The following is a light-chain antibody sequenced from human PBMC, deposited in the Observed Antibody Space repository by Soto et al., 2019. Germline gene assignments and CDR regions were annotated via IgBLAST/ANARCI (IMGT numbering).Light chain of an antibody. V-gene: IGLV2-14*01. CDR3: SSYTSTFTYV. CDR2: EVS. J-gene: IGLJ1*01. CDR1: SSDVGRYNY. Sequence: ALTQPASVSGSPGQSITISCSGTSSDVGRYNYVSWYQQHPGTAPKLMIYEVSNRPSGVPNRFSGSKSGDTASLTISGLQAEDEADYYCSSYTSTFTYVFGAGTKVTVL.